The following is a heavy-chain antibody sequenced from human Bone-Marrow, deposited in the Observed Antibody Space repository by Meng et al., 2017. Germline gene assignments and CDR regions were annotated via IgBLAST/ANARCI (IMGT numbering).Heavy chain of an antibody. D-gene: IGHD3-22*01. Sequence: GGSLRLSCAASGFTFSDHYMDWVRQAPGKGLEWVGRSRNKAKSYTTEYAASVKGRFTISREDSKNSLYLQMNSLKTEDAAVYYCARVTNSGIYYFYYWGQGTLVTVSS. J-gene: IGHJ4*02. CDR1: GFTFSDHY. CDR2: SRNKAKSYTT. V-gene: IGHV3-72*01. CDR3: ARVTNSGIYYFYY.